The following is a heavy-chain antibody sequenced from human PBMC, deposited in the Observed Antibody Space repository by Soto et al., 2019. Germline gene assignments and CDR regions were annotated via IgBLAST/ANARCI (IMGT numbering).Heavy chain of an antibody. CDR1: GGSISSSSYY. CDR2: IYYTGST. V-gene: IGHV4-39*01. Sequence: PSETLSLTCTVSGGSISSSSYYWGWIRQPPGKGLEWIGSIYYTGSTYYSPSLKGRVTISVDSSKNQFSLKLSSVTAADAAVYHCVSVYYYDCSGYFRPADAFDIWGQGTRVTVSS. D-gene: IGHD3-22*01. CDR3: VSVYYYDCSGYFRPADAFDI. J-gene: IGHJ3*02.